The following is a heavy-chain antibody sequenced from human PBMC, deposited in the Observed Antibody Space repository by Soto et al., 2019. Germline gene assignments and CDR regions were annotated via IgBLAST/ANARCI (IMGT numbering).Heavy chain of an antibody. Sequence: LGGSLQISCKGSGYSFTSYWIGWVRQMPGKGLEWIGIIYPGDSDTRYSPSFQGQVTISADKSISTAYLQWSSLKASDTAMYYCARHAGWGSSGYYYYYYGMDVWGEGTKVTVSS. CDR3: ARHAGWGSSGYYYYYYGMDV. V-gene: IGHV5-51*01. J-gene: IGHJ6*04. D-gene: IGHD3-22*01. CDR2: IYPGDSDT. CDR1: GYSFTSYW.